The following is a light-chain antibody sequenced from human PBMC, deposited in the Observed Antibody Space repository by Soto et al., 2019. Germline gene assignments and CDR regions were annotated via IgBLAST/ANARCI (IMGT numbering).Light chain of an antibody. CDR3: CSYAGTYTYV. J-gene: IGLJ1*01. CDR2: DVN. CDR1: SSDVGGYNY. Sequence: QSALTQPRSVSGSPGQSVTISCTGTSSDVGGYNYVSWYQQHPGKAPKLMIYDVNKRPSGVPDRFSGSKSGSTASLTISGLQSEDEADYFCCSYAGTYTYVFGTGPKLTVL. V-gene: IGLV2-11*01.